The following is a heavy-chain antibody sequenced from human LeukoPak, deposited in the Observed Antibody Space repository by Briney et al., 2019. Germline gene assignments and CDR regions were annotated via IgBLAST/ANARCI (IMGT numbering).Heavy chain of an antibody. V-gene: IGHV4-4*07. CDR1: GDSISSYF. D-gene: IGHD1-26*01. Sequence: SETLSLTCTVSGDSISSYFWSWIRQPAGKGLEWIGRISTSGTTNYNPSLKSRLTMSLDTSKHQFSLNLTSVTAADTAVYYYAREVGSTGRALDIWGLGTVVAVSS. J-gene: IGHJ3*02. CDR3: AREVGSTGRALDI. CDR2: ISTSGTT.